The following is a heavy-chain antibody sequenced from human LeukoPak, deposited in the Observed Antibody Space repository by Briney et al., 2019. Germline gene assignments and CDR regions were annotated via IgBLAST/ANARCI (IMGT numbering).Heavy chain of an antibody. V-gene: IGHV1-46*01. CDR2: INPSGGTT. J-gene: IGHJ4*02. CDR3: ARFAVHRRLAVAGQFGLDY. Sequence: GASVTVSCKASGYIFTSYYMHWVRQAPGQGLEWMGIINPSGGTTNYAQKFKDRVTMTRDTSTSTVYMELSSLRSDDTAVYYCARFAVHRRLAVAGQFGLDYWGQGTLVTVSS. D-gene: IGHD6-19*01. CDR1: GYIFTSYY.